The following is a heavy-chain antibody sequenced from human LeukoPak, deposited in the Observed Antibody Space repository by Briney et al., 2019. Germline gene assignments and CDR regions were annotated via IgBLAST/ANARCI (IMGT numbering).Heavy chain of an antibody. Sequence: PGGSLRLSCAASGFTVSSNYMSWVRQAPGKGLEWVSVIYSGGSTYYADSVKGRFTISRDNSKNTLYLQMNSLRAEDTAVYYCARDLIGITGTTYVYWGQGTLVTVSS. CDR3: ARDLIGITGTTYVY. CDR1: GFTVSSNY. V-gene: IGHV3-66*01. D-gene: IGHD1-7*01. J-gene: IGHJ4*02. CDR2: IYSGGST.